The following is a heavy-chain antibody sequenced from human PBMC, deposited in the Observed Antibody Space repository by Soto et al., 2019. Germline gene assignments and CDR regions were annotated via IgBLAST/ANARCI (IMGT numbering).Heavy chain of an antibody. V-gene: IGHV3-23*01. CDR1: GFTFSSYA. Sequence: EVQLLESGGGLVQPGGSLRLSCAASGFTFSSYAMSWVRQAPGKGLEWVSAISGSGGSTYYSDSVKGRFTISRDNSKNTPYLQMNSLRAEDTAEYYCATGITIFGVVNDYWGQGPLVTVSS. CDR2: ISGSGGST. CDR3: ATGITIFGVVNDY. D-gene: IGHD3-3*01. J-gene: IGHJ4*02.